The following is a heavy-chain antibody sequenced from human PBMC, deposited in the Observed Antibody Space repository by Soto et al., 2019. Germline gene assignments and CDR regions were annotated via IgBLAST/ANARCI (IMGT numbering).Heavy chain of an antibody. V-gene: IGHV1-2*04. CDR2: INPNSGGT. CDR1: GYTFTGYY. J-gene: IGHJ6*03. D-gene: IGHD6-13*01. CDR3: AREGIAAAGTLGYYYYYMDV. Sequence: ASVKVSCKASGYTFTGYYMHWVRQAPGQGLEWMGWINPNSGGTNYAQKFQGWVTMTRDTSISTAYMELSRLRSDDTAVYYCAREGIAAAGTLGYYYYYMDVWGKGTTVTVSS.